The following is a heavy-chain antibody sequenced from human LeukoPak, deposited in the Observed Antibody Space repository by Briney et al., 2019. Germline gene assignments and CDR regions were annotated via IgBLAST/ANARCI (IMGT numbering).Heavy chain of an antibody. CDR1: GYTFPSYF. CDR2: INPTGGGT. CDR3: AREMGSGGAFDI. V-gene: IGHV1-46*01. J-gene: IGHJ3*02. Sequence: ASVKVSCKASGYTFPSYFMHWVRQAPGQGLEWMGIINPTGGGTTYAQKFQGRVTLTRDTSTSTVYMELSSLRSEDTAVYYCAREMGSGGAFDIWGQGTMVTVSS. D-gene: IGHD6-19*01.